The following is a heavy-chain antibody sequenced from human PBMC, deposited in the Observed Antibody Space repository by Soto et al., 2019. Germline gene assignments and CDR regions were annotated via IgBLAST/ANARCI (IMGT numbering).Heavy chain of an antibody. V-gene: IGHV4-39*01. Sequence: QLQLQESGPGLVKPSETLSLTCTVSGCSISNSDYYWGWIRQSPGKGLEWIGSIYYSGTNFYDPSLRSRLSMSVDTSKNQFSLRLNSVTAADTAVYYCARQARGTTWSDFDYWSQGTLVTVSS. D-gene: IGHD1-7*01. CDR3: ARQARGTTWSDFDY. CDR2: IYYSGTN. J-gene: IGHJ4*02. CDR1: GCSISNSDYY.